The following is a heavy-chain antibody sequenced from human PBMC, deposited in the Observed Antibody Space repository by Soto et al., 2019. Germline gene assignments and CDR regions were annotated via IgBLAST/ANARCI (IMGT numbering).Heavy chain of an antibody. J-gene: IGHJ4*02. CDR3: ARVGVIAAAGIFDS. V-gene: IGHV4-34*02. CDR2: VNESGST. CDR1: GGSLSGYY. D-gene: IGHD6-13*01. Sequence: QVQLQQWGAGLLKPSETLSLTCGVHGGSLSGYYWNWIRQPPGKGLEWIGEVNESGSTGYNSSLKSRVTISIDTSKNQFSLNLSSVTAADTATYYCARVGVIAAAGIFDSWGQGSLVTVSS.